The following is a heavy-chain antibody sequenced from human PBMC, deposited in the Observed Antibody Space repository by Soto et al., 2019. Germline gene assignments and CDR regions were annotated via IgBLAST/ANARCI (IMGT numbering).Heavy chain of an antibody. D-gene: IGHD3-10*01. Sequence: QVLLQEPGPGLVKPSETLSLTCTVSGGSVSGYYWTWIRQPPGRGLEWIGYVYLTGSTNYSPSLMSRVPISVATSKNQCSLELNSVTAAATAVYYCARAGYYYASGNFGIDFWGQGTLVTASS. V-gene: IGHV4-59*02. J-gene: IGHJ4*02. CDR1: GGSVSGYY. CDR3: ARAGYYYASGNFGIDF. CDR2: VYLTGST.